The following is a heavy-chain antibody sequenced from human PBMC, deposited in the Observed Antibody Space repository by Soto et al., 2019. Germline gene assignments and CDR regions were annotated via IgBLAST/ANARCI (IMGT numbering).Heavy chain of an antibody. CDR2: IIPIFGTA. CDR1: GGTFSSYA. J-gene: IGHJ6*02. Sequence: AYVKVSCKASGGTFSSYAISWVRPAPREGLEWIGGIIPIFGTANYAQKFQGRVTITADKSTSTAYMELSSLRSEDTAVYYCARERQDYYSYAMDFWGQGTTVTVSS. CDR3: ARERQDYYSYAMDF. V-gene: IGHV1-69*06.